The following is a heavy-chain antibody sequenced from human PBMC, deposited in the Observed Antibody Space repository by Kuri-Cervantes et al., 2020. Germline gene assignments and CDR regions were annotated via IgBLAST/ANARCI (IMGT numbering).Heavy chain of an antibody. J-gene: IGHJ1*01. CDR3: ASFPSYRLGYFQH. CDR1: GFTFGDYA. Sequence: GESLKISCTASGFTFGDYAMSWFRQAPGKGLEWVGFIRSKAYGGTTEYAASVKGRFTISRDDSKSIAYLQMNSLRAEDTAVYYCASFPSYRLGYFQHWGQGTLVTVSS. CDR2: IRSKAYGGTT. D-gene: IGHD3-16*02. V-gene: IGHV3-49*03.